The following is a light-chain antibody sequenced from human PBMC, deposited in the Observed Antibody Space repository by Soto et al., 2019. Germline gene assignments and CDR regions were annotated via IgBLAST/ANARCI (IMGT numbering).Light chain of an antibody. CDR2: ETS. CDR3: QQYSDWPPWT. Sequence: EIEMTQSPATLSVSPVERAALSCRASQSVSGNLAWYQQKPGQAPRLLIYETSTRATGIPARFSGSGSGTEFTLTISSLQSEDFAVYYCQQYSDWPPWTFGQGTKVDIK. CDR1: QSVSGN. V-gene: IGKV3-15*01. J-gene: IGKJ1*01.